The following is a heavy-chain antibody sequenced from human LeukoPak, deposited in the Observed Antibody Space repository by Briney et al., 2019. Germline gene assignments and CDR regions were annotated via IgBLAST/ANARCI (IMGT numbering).Heavy chain of an antibody. Sequence: GESLKISCKGSGYSFTSYWIGWVRHMPGKGLEWMGIIYPGDSDTRYSPSLQGQVTISADKSISTAYLQWSSLKASDTAMYYCARQGYDILTGYYNDLDYWGQGTLVTVSS. J-gene: IGHJ4*02. V-gene: IGHV5-51*01. CDR3: ARQGYDILTGYYNDLDY. CDR2: IYPGDSDT. CDR1: GYSFTSYW. D-gene: IGHD3-9*01.